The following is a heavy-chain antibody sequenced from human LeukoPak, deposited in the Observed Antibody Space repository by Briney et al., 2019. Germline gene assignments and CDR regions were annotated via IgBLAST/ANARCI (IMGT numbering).Heavy chain of an antibody. Sequence: SVKVSCKASGGTFSSYATSWVRQAPGQGLEWMGGIIPIFGTANYAQKFQGRVTITADESTSTAYMELSSLRSEDTAVYYCARDLAITIFGVVIRTDAFDIWGQGTMVTVSS. CDR3: ARDLAITIFGVVIRTDAFDI. CDR2: IIPIFGTA. CDR1: GGTFSSYA. D-gene: IGHD3-3*01. J-gene: IGHJ3*02. V-gene: IGHV1-69*13.